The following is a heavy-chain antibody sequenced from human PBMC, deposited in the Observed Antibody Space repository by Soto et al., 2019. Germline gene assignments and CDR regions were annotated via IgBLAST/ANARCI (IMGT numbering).Heavy chain of an antibody. V-gene: IGHV1-46*01. Sequence: GASVKVSCKASGYTFTSYGISWVRQAPGQGLEWMGIINPNGGSTGYAQNFQGRVTMTRDTSTSTVFMELSRLRSEDTAVYYCARDPHEHCGSTGCYGPYFDYWGQGTLVTVSS. D-gene: IGHD2-2*01. CDR3: ARDPHEHCGSTGCYGPYFDY. J-gene: IGHJ4*02. CDR1: GYTFTSYG. CDR2: INPNGGST.